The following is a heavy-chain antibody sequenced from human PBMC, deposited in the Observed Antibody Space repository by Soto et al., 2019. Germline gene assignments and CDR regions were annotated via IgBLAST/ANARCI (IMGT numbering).Heavy chain of an antibody. CDR2: IYYSGSI. CDR3: ARVLFGRGNWFDP. V-gene: IGHV4-59*01. J-gene: IGHJ5*02. D-gene: IGHD3-3*01. CDR1: GGSISSYY. Sequence: QVQLQESGPGLVKPSETLSLTCTVSGGSISSYYWSWIRQPPGKGLEWIGYIYYSGSINYNPSLKSRVTISVDTSKNQFSLKLSSVTGADTAVYYCARVLFGRGNWFDPWGQGTLVTVSS.